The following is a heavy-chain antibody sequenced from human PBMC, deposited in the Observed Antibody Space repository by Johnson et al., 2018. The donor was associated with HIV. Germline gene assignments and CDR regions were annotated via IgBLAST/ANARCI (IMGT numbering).Heavy chain of an antibody. Sequence: EQLVESGGGVVQPGRSLRLSCAASGFTVSSNYMSWVRQAPGKGLEWVSSIDTTGDTYYPGSVRGRFTISRENAKNSLYLQMNNLRAGDSAVYYCVRASWFGAFDIWGQGTLVTVSS. D-gene: IGHD3-10*01. CDR2: IDTTGDT. J-gene: IGHJ3*02. CDR3: VRASWFGAFDI. CDR1: GFTVSSNY. V-gene: IGHV3-13*01.